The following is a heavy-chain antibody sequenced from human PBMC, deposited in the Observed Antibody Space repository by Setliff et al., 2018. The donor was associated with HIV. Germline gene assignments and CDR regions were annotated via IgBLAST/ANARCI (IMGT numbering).Heavy chain of an antibody. Sequence: ASVKVSCKASGYTFTSQYLHWVRQAPGQGLEWMGVINPTGGSTTYAQNFQGRVTMTRDTSTSTVYMEVSSLRSEDTAVYYCTREFTTVRGVTITKYFDLWGRGTLVTVSS. CDR3: TREFTTVRGVTITKYFDL. J-gene: IGHJ2*01. V-gene: IGHV1-46*01. CDR1: GYTFTSQY. D-gene: IGHD3-10*01. CDR2: INPTGGST.